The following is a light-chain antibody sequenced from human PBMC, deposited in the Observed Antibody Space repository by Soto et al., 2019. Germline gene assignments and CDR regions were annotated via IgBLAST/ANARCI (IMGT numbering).Light chain of an antibody. Sequence: EIVLTQSPATLSLSPGERATLSCRASQSVSSYLAWYQQKPGQAPRLLIYDASNRATGIPARFSGSGSGTDFTLTLSSLEPEDFAVYYCQQRSNWPLTFGQGNKREIK. CDR2: DAS. CDR3: QQRSNWPLT. CDR1: QSVSSY. J-gene: IGKJ2*01. V-gene: IGKV3-11*01.